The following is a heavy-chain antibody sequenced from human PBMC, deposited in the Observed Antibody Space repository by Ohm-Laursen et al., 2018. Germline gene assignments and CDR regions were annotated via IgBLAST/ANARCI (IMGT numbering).Heavy chain of an antibody. D-gene: IGHD3-10*01. CDR1: GFTFSSYG. V-gene: IGHV3-33*01. J-gene: IGHJ4*02. CDR3: AITGGFWNY. Sequence: SLRLSCAASGFTFSSYGMHWVRQAPGKRLEWVAVIWYDGSNKYYADSVKGRFTISRDNSKNTLYLQMNILRADDTAVYYCAITGGFWNYWGQGTLVTVSS. CDR2: IWYDGSNK.